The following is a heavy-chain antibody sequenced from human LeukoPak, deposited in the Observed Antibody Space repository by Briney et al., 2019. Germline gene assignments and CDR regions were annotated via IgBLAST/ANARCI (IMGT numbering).Heavy chain of an antibody. D-gene: IGHD3-10*01. CDR3: ARDSEHYYGSGSAYDY. CDR1: GGSFSGYY. V-gene: IGHV4-34*01. Sequence: PSETLSLTCAVYGGSFSGYYWSWIRQPPGRGLEWIGEINHSGSTNYNPSLKSRVTISVDTSKNQFSLKLSSVTAADTAVYYCARDSEHYYGSGSAYDYWGQGTLVTVSS. J-gene: IGHJ4*02. CDR2: INHSGST.